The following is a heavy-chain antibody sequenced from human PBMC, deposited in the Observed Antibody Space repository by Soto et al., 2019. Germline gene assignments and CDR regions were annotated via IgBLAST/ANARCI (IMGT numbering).Heavy chain of an antibody. CDR3: ATMGTPVTGLYYFDY. CDR1: GGSISSSNYY. V-gene: IGHV4-30-4*01. CDR2: ISYSGTT. J-gene: IGHJ4*02. Sequence: SETLSLTCTVSGGSISSSNYYWSWIRQPPGKGLEWIGFISYSGTTHYSASLRSRVSISVDTSKNQFSLDLSSVTAADTAVYYCATMGTPVTGLYYFDYWGQGTLVTVSS. D-gene: IGHD4-17*01.